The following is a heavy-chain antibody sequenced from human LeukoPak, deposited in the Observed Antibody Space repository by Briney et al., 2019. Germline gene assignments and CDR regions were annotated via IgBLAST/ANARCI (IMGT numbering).Heavy chain of an antibody. CDR3: ARGNAYNWRFDF. Sequence: PSETLSLTCSVSGGSISSYYWNWIRQTPGKGLQWIGYTHYSGSTSYNPSLKSRVSISVDTSKNQFSLKLSSVTAADTALYYCARGNAYNWRFDFWGQGTLVTVSS. V-gene: IGHV4-59*01. CDR2: THYSGST. CDR1: GGSISSYY. J-gene: IGHJ4*02. D-gene: IGHD1-1*01.